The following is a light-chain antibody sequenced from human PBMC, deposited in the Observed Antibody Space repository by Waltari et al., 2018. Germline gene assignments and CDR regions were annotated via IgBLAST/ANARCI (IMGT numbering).Light chain of an antibody. CDR2: DTN. Sequence: QNVVTQTPSLTVSPGGPVTRTCASSTGAFPSGYYPTWFQQKPGQPPRPLIYDTNNKPSWTPARFSGSLLGGKAALTLSGVQPEDEAEYYCLLYYHSDRTWVFGGGTKLTVL. CDR1: TGAFPSGYY. CDR3: LLYYHSDRTWV. J-gene: IGLJ3*02. V-gene: IGLV7-43*01.